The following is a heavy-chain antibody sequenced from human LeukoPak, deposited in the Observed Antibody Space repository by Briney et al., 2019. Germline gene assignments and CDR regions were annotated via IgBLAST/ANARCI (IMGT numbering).Heavy chain of an antibody. Sequence: GESLKISCKASGYSFTQYWIGWVRQVPGKGLELMGIIYPDDSDTKYSPSFEGQVTFPADKSIKTAYLQWSSLKASDSAIYYCAKLRLSAAVASFSDHWGQGTLVTVSS. V-gene: IGHV5-51*01. CDR3: AKLRLSAAVASFSDH. J-gene: IGHJ5*02. CDR1: GYSFTQYW. CDR2: IYPDDSDT. D-gene: IGHD2-15*01.